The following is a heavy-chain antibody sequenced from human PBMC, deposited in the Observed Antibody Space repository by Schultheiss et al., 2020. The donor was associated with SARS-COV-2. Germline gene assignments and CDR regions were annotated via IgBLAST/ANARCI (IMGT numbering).Heavy chain of an antibody. D-gene: IGHD1-26*01. V-gene: IGHV3-30*03. CDR1: GFTFSNAW. J-gene: IGHJ3*02. Sequence: GGSLRLSCAASGFTFSNAWMSWVRQAPGKGLEWVAVISYDGSNKYYADSVKGRFTISRDNSKNTLYLQMNSLQVEDTAVYYCARASLSIVAFDIWGQGTMVTVSS. CDR3: ARASLSIVAFDI. CDR2: ISYDGSNK.